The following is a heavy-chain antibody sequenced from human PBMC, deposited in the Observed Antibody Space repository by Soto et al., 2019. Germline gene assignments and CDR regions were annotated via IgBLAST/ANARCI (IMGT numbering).Heavy chain of an antibody. Sequence: EVQLVESGGVVVQPGGSLRLSCAGSGFTFDDHTMHWVRQAPGKGLEWVSLISWDGVNIYYADSVKGRFTISRDNSENSLYLRMNSLRTEDTALYYCARDIRGYRYDYFDYWGQGTLVTVSS. CDR1: GFTFDDHT. V-gene: IGHV3-43*01. CDR2: ISWDGVNI. J-gene: IGHJ4*02. CDR3: ARDIRGYRYDYFDY. D-gene: IGHD5-18*01.